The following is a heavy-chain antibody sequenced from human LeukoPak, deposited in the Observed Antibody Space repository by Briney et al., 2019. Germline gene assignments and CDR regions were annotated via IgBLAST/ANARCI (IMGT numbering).Heavy chain of an antibody. Sequence: GGSLRLSCAASGFTFSSYWMHWVRQAPGKGLVWVSRINSDGTNTNYADSVKGRFTISRDNAKNTLYLQMNSPRAEDTAVYYCVRWTTVTTGRYFNLWGRGTLVTVSS. CDR2: INSDGTNT. D-gene: IGHD4-17*01. CDR3: VRWTTVTTGRYFNL. J-gene: IGHJ2*01. V-gene: IGHV3-74*01. CDR1: GFTFSSYW.